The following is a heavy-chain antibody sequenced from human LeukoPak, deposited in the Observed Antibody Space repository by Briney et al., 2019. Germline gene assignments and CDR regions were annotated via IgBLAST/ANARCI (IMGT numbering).Heavy chain of an antibody. J-gene: IGHJ5*02. Sequence: ASVKVSCKVTGNTLSEFSMHWVRQSPGKGLEWMGGFDPEVGETVYAKKFQGRVTMTEDTSTETAYMELSSLRSEDTAVYCCATDLLAGGLKTFDPWGQGTLVTVSS. V-gene: IGHV1-24*01. CDR2: FDPEVGET. CDR3: ATDLLAGGLKTFDP. CDR1: GNTLSEFS.